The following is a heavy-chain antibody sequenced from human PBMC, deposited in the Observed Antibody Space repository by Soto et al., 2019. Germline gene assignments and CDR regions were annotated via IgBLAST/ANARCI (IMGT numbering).Heavy chain of an antibody. Sequence: TLSVTCAVCGDSVTSVGFFWIWFRQHPGKVLEWIGHILDSGSSYPSPSLKSRLTLSVDTSKNQLSLTLTSVLAADTAVYYCARGNRNHSPHPLFDYWGQGMQVTVAA. D-gene: IGHD4-4*01. J-gene: IGHJ4*02. CDR2: ILDSGSS. CDR3: ARGNRNHSPHPLFDY. CDR1: GDSVTSVGFF. V-gene: IGHV4-31*02.